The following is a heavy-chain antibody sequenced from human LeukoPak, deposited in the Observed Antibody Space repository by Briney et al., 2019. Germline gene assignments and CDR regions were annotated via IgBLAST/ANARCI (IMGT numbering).Heavy chain of an antibody. Sequence: GGSLRLSCAASGFSFSSYSMNWVRQAPGKGLEWVSSISSSSSNIYYADSVKGRFTISRDNAKNSLYLQMNSLRAEDTAVYYCARVYVGYCSGGSCVWFDPWGQGTLVTVSS. CDR3: ARVYVGYCSGGSCVWFDP. V-gene: IGHV3-21*01. D-gene: IGHD2-15*01. CDR1: GFSFSSYS. CDR2: ISSSSSNI. J-gene: IGHJ5*02.